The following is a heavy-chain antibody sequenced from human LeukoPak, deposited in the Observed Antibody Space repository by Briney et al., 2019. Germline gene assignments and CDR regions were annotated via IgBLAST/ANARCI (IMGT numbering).Heavy chain of an antibody. V-gene: IGHV4-4*02. CDR3: TAHYGEKAFDI. J-gene: IGHJ3*02. CDR1: GGSVTSENW. D-gene: IGHD3-10*01. Sequence: SETLSLTCTVSGGSVTSENWWNWVRQPPGKGLEWVGEILYSGSTTYNPSLKSRVIISMDKSKNQLSLTLTSVTVADAAVYYCTAHYGEKAFDIWGQGTMVTVSS. CDR2: ILYSGST.